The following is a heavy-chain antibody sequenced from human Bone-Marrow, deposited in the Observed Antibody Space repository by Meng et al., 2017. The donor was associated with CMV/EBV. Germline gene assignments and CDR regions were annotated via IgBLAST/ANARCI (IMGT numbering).Heavy chain of an antibody. D-gene: IGHD2-8*01. J-gene: IGHJ4*02. CDR2: IRYDGSNK. CDR3: AKDNEGYCTNGVCYTFDY. CDR1: GFTFSSYA. V-gene: IGHV3-30*02. Sequence: GESLKISCAASGFTFSSYAMHWVRQAPGKGLEWVAFIRYDGSNKYYADSVKGRFTISRDNSKNTLYLQMNSLRAEDTALYYCAKDNEGYCTNGVCYTFDYWGQGTLVTVSS.